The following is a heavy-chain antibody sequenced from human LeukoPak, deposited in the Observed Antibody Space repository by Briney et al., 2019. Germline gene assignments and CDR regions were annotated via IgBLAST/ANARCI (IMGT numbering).Heavy chain of an antibody. Sequence: GGSLRLSCAASGFTFSNYGMSWVRQAPGKGLEWVSAISGGGDSTYYADSVKGRFTISRDNAKNSLYLQMNSLRAEDTAVYYCARGIQLWSDFDYWGQGTLVTVSS. D-gene: IGHD5-18*01. CDR1: GFTFSNYG. CDR2: ISGGGDST. CDR3: ARGIQLWSDFDY. J-gene: IGHJ4*02. V-gene: IGHV3-23*01.